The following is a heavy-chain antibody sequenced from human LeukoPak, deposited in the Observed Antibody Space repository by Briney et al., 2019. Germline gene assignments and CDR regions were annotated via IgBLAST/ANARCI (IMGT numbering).Heavy chain of an antibody. V-gene: IGHV3-74*01. CDR3: ATYSSLNRREFQY. D-gene: IGHD3-22*01. CDR1: GFTFSAYW. Sequence: GGSLRLSCAAPGFTFSAYWMNWVRQGPGKGLVWVARVDTDGSTVNYADSVKGRFTISRDNAKNTLYLQMNSLRADDTAVYYCATYSSLNRREFQYWGQGTLLTVSS. CDR2: VDTDGSTV. J-gene: IGHJ1*01.